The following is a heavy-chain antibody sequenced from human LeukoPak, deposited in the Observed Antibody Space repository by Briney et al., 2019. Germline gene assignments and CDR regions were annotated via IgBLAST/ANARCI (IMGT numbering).Heavy chain of an antibody. CDR2: ISASSDGK. CDR1: GFTFSVHA. J-gene: IGHJ4*02. CDR3: AKVQGQVIGYYFDY. Sequence: GGSLRLSCAASGFTFSVHAMGWVRQAPGKGLEWVSAISASSDGKYYADSVKGRFTISRDNSKNTLYLQMNSLRAEDTAVYCCAKVQGQVIGYYFDYWGRGTLVTVSS. D-gene: IGHD3/OR15-3a*01. V-gene: IGHV3-23*01.